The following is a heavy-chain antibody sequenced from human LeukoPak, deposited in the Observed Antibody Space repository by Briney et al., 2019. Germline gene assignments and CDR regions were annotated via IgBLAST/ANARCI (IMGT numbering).Heavy chain of an antibody. CDR1: GFTFSSYS. Sequence: GGSLRLSCAASGFTFSSYSMNWVRQAPGKGLEWVSSISSSSSYIYYADSVKGRFTISRDNAENSLYLQMNSLRAEDTAVYYCARGGGLYYYYMDVWGKGTTVTISS. D-gene: IGHD3-16*01. CDR2: ISSSSSYI. V-gene: IGHV3-21*01. J-gene: IGHJ6*03. CDR3: ARGGGLYYYYMDV.